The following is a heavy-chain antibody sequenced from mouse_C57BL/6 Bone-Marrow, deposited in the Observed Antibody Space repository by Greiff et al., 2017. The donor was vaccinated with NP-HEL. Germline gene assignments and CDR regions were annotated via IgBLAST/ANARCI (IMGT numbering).Heavy chain of an antibody. D-gene: IGHD2-5*01. J-gene: IGHJ3*01. CDR2: IYPRSGNT. CDR1: GYTFTSYG. V-gene: IGHV1-81*01. Sequence: QVQLKQSGAELARPGASVKLSCKASGYTFTSYGISWVKQRTGQGLEWIGEIYPRSGNTYYNEKFKGKATLTADKSSSTAYMELRSLTSEDSAVYFCARGGRDSNTPAYWGQGTLVTVSA. CDR3: ARGGRDSNTPAY.